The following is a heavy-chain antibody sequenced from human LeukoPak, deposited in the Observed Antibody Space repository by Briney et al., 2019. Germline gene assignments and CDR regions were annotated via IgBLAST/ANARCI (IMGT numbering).Heavy chain of an antibody. D-gene: IGHD4-17*01. CDR1: GFTFGSLE. CDR3: ARDLGDYVGYDAFDI. J-gene: IGHJ3*02. CDR2: ISSSGSNK. V-gene: IGHV3-48*03. Sequence: GGSLRLSCAASGFTFGSLEMNWVRQAPGKGLEWLSYISSSGSNKYYADSLKGRFTISRDNAKNSLYLQMNSLTAEDTADYYCARDLGDYVGYDAFDIWGQGTRVTVSS.